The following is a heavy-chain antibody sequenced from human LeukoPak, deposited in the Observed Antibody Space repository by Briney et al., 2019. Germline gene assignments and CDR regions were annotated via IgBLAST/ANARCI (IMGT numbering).Heavy chain of an antibody. CDR2: IDLSGSTL. J-gene: IGHJ5*02. Sequence: GGSLRLSCAASGFTFSSYAMSWVRQAPGKGLEWVSYIDLSGSTLYYVDSVKGRFTISRDNAKNSLYLQMNSLRAEDTAVYYCARGPPLFDPWGQGTLVAVSS. CDR1: GFTFSSYA. CDR3: ARGPPLFDP. V-gene: IGHV3-48*04.